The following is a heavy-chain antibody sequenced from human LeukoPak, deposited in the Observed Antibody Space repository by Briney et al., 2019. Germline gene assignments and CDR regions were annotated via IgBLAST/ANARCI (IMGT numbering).Heavy chain of an antibody. Sequence: ASVKASCKASGYTFTSYYMHWVRQAPGQGLEWMGIINPSGGSTSYAQKFQGRVTMTRDMSTSTVYMELSSLRSEDTAVYYCAREGVYSSGWYLGWFDPWGQGTLVTVSS. CDR1: GYTFTSYY. CDR3: AREGVYSSGWYLGWFDP. D-gene: IGHD6-19*01. V-gene: IGHV1-46*01. CDR2: INPSGGST. J-gene: IGHJ5*02.